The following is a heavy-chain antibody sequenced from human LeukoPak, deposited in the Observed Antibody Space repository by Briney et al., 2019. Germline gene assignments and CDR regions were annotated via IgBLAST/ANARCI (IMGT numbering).Heavy chain of an antibody. J-gene: IGHJ3*02. CDR1: GFTFSSYA. CDR2: INWNGGST. V-gene: IGHV3-20*04. D-gene: IGHD6-19*01. CDR3: TRDRYSSGWYAFDI. Sequence: GGSLRLSCAASGFTFSSYAMSWVRQAPGKGLEWVSGINWNGGSTGYADSVKGRFTISRDNAKNSLYLQMNSLRAEDTALYYCTRDRYSSGWYAFDIWGQGTMVTVSS.